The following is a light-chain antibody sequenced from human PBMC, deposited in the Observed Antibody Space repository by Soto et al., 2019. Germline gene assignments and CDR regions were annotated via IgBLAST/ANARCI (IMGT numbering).Light chain of an antibody. V-gene: IGLV2-14*03. CDR3: SSYSSSTTKVV. CDR2: EVS. J-gene: IGLJ3*02. CDR1: SGDIGTYNY. Sequence: QSALTQPASVSGSPGQSITISCTGTSGDIGTYNYVSWYQQHPGEAPKLLIHEVSNQPSGISHRFSGSKSGNTASLIISGLQAEDEADYYCSSYSSSTTKVVFGGGTQLTVL.